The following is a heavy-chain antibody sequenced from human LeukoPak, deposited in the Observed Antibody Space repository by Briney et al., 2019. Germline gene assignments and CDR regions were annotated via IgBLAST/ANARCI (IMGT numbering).Heavy chain of an antibody. J-gene: IGHJ4*02. CDR1: GFSFSSYT. CDR2: ISSHGGST. D-gene: IGHD6-13*01. CDR3: AIAASGTLADY. V-gene: IGHV3-64D*09. Sequence: GGSLRLSCAASGFSFSSYTMNWVRQAPGTGLEYVSAISSHGGSTYYADSVKGRFIISRDNSKDTLYLQMISVRDEDTAVYYCAIAASGTLADYWGQGTLVTVSS.